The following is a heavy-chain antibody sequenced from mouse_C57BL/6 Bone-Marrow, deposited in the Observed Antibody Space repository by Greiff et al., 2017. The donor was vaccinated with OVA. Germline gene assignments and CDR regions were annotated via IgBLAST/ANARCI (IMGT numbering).Heavy chain of an antibody. V-gene: IGHV5-16*01. J-gene: IGHJ4*01. CDR3: ARDSTGYVRDMGY. Sequence: ESEGGLVQPGSSMKLSCTASGFTFSDYYMAWARQVPEKGREWVANINYDGSSTYYLDTLKGRSIISRDNAKNILYLQMSSLKSEDTATYYCARDSTGYVRDMGYRGKGPSVTVSS. CDR1: GFTFSDYY. CDR2: INYDGSST. D-gene: IGHD3-2*02.